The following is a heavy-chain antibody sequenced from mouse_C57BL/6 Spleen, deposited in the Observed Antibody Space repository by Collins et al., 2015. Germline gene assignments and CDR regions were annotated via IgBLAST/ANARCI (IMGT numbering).Heavy chain of an antibody. CDR1: GYSFTSYY. D-gene: IGHD2-1*01. J-gene: IGHJ3*01. CDR2: IYPGSGNT. Sequence: QVQLQQSGPELVKPGASVKISCKASGYSFTSYYIHWVKQRPGQGLEWIGWIYPGSGNTKYNEKFKGKATLTADTSSSTAYMQLSSLTSEDSAVYYCARALNYGFAYWGQGTLVTVSA. CDR3: ARALNYGFAY. V-gene: IGHV1-66*01.